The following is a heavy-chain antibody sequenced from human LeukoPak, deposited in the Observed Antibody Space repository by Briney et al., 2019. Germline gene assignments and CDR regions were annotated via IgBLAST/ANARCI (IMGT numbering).Heavy chain of an antibody. CDR2: IYYSGST. CDR1: GVSISSSSYY. CDR3: ARATYDFWSGYSHMDV. J-gene: IGHJ6*03. V-gene: IGHV4-39*07. D-gene: IGHD3-3*01. Sequence: SETLSLTCTVSGVSISSSSYYWGWIRQPPGKGLEWIGSIYYSGSTYHNPSLKSRVTISVDMSKNQFSLKLSSVTAADTAVYYCARATYDFWSGYSHMDVWGKGTTVTVSS.